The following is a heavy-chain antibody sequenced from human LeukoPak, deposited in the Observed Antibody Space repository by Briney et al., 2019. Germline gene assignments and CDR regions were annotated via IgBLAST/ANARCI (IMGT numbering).Heavy chain of an antibody. CDR2: ISYDGSNK. V-gene: IGHV3-30-3*01. Sequence: PGGSLRLSCAASGFPFSRYAMHWVRQAPGKGLEWVAVISYDGSNKYYADSVSGRFTISRDNSKDTLYLQMNSLRAEDTAVYYCARGHDFLSDYNCVDYWGQGTLVTVSS. D-gene: IGHD3-3*01. J-gene: IGHJ4*02. CDR1: GFPFSRYA. CDR3: ARGHDFLSDYNCVDY.